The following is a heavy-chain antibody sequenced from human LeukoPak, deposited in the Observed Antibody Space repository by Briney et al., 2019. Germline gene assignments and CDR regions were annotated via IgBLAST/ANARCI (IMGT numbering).Heavy chain of an antibody. CDR1: GGSFSGYY. Sequence: PSETLSLTCAVYGGSFSGYYWSWIRQPPGKGLEWVSAISGSGGSTYYADSVKGRFTISRDNSKNTLYLQMNSLRAEDTAVYYCAKDSAAGNYWGQGTLVTVSS. CDR2: ISGSGGST. J-gene: IGHJ4*02. CDR3: AKDSAAGNY. D-gene: IGHD6-13*01. V-gene: IGHV3-23*01.